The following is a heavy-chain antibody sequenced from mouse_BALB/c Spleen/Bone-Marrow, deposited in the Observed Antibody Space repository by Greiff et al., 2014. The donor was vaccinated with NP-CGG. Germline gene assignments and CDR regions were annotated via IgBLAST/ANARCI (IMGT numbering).Heavy chain of an antibody. D-gene: IGHD2-14*01. CDR3: ARSGKVRNAMDY. CDR2: ISGYYGDA. CDR1: GYTFTDHA. J-gene: IGHJ4*01. Sequence: VMLVESGAKLVRPGVSVKISCKGSGYTFTDHAIHWVKRSHAKSLEWIGVISGYYGDAIYNQKFKGKATMTVDKSSSTAYMEVGRRKSEDSAIYYGARSGKVRNAMDYWGQGTSVTVSS. V-gene: IGHV1S137*01.